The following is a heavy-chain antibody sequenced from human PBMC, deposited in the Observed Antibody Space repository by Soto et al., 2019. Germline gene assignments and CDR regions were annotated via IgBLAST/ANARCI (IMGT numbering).Heavy chain of an antibody. Sequence: KSGPTLVNPPQTLTLTCTFSGFSLSTSGMCVSWIRQPPGKALQWLARIDWDDDKYYSTSLQTRLTISKDTSKNQVVLTMTNMDPVDTATYYCARASSSWPFFFDYWGQGTLVTVSS. CDR3: ARASSSWPFFFDY. CDR1: GFSLSTSGMC. CDR2: IDWDDDK. V-gene: IGHV2-70*11. J-gene: IGHJ4*02. D-gene: IGHD6-13*01.